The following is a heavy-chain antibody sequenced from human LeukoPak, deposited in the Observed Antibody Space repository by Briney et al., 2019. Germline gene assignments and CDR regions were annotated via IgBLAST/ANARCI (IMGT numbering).Heavy chain of an antibody. CDR1: GFTFSNYA. CDR3: ARTTRAYGMDV. CDR2: ISDSGAST. Sequence: GGSLRLSCAASGFTFSNYAMSWVRQAPGKGLEWVSAISDSGASTYYADSVKGRFTISRDNSKNTLCLQINSLRAEDTAVYYCARTTRAYGMDVWGQGTTVTVSS. V-gene: IGHV3-23*01. J-gene: IGHJ6*02.